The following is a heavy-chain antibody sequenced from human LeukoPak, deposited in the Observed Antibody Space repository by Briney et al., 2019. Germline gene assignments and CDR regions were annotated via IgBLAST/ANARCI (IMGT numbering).Heavy chain of an antibody. CDR2: IYYSGST. CDR3: AKEARGPTNYYFDY. V-gene: IGHV4-59*01. CDR1: GGSISSYY. J-gene: IGHJ4*02. Sequence: PSETLSLTCTVSGGSISSYYWSWIRQPPGKGLECIGYIYYSGSTNYNPSLKSRVTISVDTSKNQFSLKLSSVTAADTAVYYCAKEARGPTNYYFDYWGQGTLVTVSS. D-gene: IGHD1-1*01.